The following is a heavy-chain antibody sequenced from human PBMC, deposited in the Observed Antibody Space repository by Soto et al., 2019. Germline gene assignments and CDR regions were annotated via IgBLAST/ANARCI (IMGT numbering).Heavy chain of an antibody. V-gene: IGHV1-69*13. J-gene: IGHJ4*02. D-gene: IGHD5-18*01. CDR1: GGTFSSCA. CDR2: IIPIFGTA. CDR3: ARLVDTAMADTYDY. Sequence: SVKVSCKASGGTFSSCAMSWVRQAPGQGLEWMGGIIPIFGTANYAQKFQGRVTITADESTSTAYMELSSLRSEDTAVYYCARLVDTAMADTYDYWGQGTLVTVSS.